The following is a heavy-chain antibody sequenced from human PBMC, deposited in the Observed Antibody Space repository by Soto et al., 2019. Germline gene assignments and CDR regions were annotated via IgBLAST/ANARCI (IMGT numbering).Heavy chain of an antibody. CDR3: ARDLKGDVVVPAAMRGYYYYYGMDV. J-gene: IGHJ6*02. Sequence: ASVKVSCKASGGTFTGYYMHWVRQAPGQGLEWMGWINPNSGGTNYAQKFQGWVTMTRDTSISTAYMELSRLRSDDTAVYYCARDLKGDVVVPAAMRGYYYYYGMDVWGQGTTVTVSS. CDR2: INPNSGGT. CDR1: GGTFTGYY. V-gene: IGHV1-2*04. D-gene: IGHD2-2*01.